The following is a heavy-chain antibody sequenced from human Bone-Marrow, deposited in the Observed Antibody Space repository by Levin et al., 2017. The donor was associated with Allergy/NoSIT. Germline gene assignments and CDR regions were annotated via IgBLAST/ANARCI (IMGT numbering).Heavy chain of an antibody. CDR3: ARVRRSIAAAGTGFDP. V-gene: IGHV1-69*02. CDR1: GGTFSSYT. J-gene: IGHJ5*02. D-gene: IGHD6-13*01. Sequence: SVKVSCKASGGTFSSYTISWVRQAPGQGLEWMGRIIPILGIANYAQKFQGRVTITADKSTSTAYMELSSLRSEDTAVYYCARVRRSIAAAGTGFDPWGQGTLVTVSS. CDR2: IIPILGIA.